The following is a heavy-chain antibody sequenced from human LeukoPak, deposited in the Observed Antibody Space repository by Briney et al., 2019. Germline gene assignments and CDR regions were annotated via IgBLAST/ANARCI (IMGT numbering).Heavy chain of an antibody. Sequence: ASVKVSCKASGYTFTGYYMHWVRQAPGQGLEWMGWINPNSGGTNYAQKFQGRVTMTRDTSISTAYMELSRLRSDDTAVYYCARVYKVAPNAFDIWGQGTMVTVS. CDR2: INPNSGGT. V-gene: IGHV1-2*02. D-gene: IGHD5-12*01. J-gene: IGHJ3*02. CDR3: ARVYKVAPNAFDI. CDR1: GYTFTGYY.